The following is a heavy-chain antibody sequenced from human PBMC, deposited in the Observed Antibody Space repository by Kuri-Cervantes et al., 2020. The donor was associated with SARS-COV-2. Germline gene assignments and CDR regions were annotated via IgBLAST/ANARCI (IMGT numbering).Heavy chain of an antibody. Sequence: ASVKVSCKAYGYSFTTYTVSWVRQAPGQGLEWMGWISGFNGNTNYAQNFQGRLSLTTDTSTNTAYMELKSLRSEDTAVYYCARGRGVIISALDYWGQGTLVTVSS. D-gene: IGHD3-10*01. J-gene: IGHJ4*02. CDR2: ISGFNGNT. CDR3: ARGRGVIISALDY. V-gene: IGHV1-18*01. CDR1: GYSFTTYT.